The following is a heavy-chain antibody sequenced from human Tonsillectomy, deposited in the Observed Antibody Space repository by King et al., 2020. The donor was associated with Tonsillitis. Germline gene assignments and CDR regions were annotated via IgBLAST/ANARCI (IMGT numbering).Heavy chain of an antibody. CDR3: TTDGLFEA. D-gene: IGHD3-10*01. V-gene: IGHV3-15*01. CDR1: GLTFSNTW. CDR2: IKSNTDGGTT. Sequence: VQLVESGGGLIRPGGSLRLSCAASGLTFSNTWMSWVRQAPGKGLEWVGRIKSNTDGGTTDYAGTVKGRFTISRDDSKNMLYLQMNSLKTEDTAVYYCTTDGLFEAWGQGTLVTVSS. J-gene: IGHJ4*02.